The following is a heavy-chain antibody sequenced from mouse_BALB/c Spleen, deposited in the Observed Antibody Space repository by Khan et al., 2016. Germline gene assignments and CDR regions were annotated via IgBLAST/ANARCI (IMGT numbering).Heavy chain of an antibody. V-gene: IGHV1-4*01. CDR3: ARGGYYYGSSYYAMDY. CDR2: INPSSGYT. J-gene: IGHJ4*01. Sequence: QVRLQQSGAELARPGASVKMSCKASGYTFTSYTMHWVKQRPGQGLEWIGYINPSSGYTNYNQKFKDKATLTADKSSSTAYMQLSSLTSEDSAVYYCARGGYYYGSSYYAMDYWCQGTSVTVSS. D-gene: IGHD1-1*01. CDR1: GYTFTSYT.